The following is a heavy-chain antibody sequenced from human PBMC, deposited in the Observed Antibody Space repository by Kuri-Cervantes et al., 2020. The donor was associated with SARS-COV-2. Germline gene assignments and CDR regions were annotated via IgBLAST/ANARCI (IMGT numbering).Heavy chain of an antibody. CDR1: GGTFSSYA. CDR2: IIPIFGTA. Sequence: SVKVSCKASGGTFSSYAISWVRQAPGQGLEWMGRIIPIFGTANYAQKFQGRVTMTTDTSTSTAYMELRSLRSDDTAVYYCARGPGSYHIWYYFDYWGQGTLVTVSS. V-gene: IGHV1-69*05. D-gene: IGHD1-26*01. CDR3: ARGPGSYHIWYYFDY. J-gene: IGHJ4*02.